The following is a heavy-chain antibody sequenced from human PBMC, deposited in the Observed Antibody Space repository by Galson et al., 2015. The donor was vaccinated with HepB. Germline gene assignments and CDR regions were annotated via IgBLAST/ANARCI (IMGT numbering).Heavy chain of an antibody. Sequence: SVKVSCKASGYTFTGQYMHWVRQAPGQGFEWMGWNNPDSGATHYEQKFQGRVTMTRDTSINTAYMELTRLGSDDTAVYYCVRESYCSGGSCHPDYWGQGTLVTVSS. CDR3: VRESYCSGGSCHPDY. J-gene: IGHJ4*02. V-gene: IGHV1-2*02. CDR2: NNPDSGAT. CDR1: GYTFTGQY. D-gene: IGHD2-15*01.